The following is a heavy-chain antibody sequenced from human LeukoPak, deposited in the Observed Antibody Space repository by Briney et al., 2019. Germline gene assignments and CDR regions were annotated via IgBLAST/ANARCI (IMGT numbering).Heavy chain of an antibody. Sequence: SVKVSCKASGGTFSSYAISWVRQAPGQGLEWMRRIIPILGIANYAQKFQGRVTITADKSTSTAYMELSSLRSEDTAVYYCARPGNLDSYYYGMDVWGQGTTVTVSS. J-gene: IGHJ6*02. CDR1: GGTFSSYA. V-gene: IGHV1-69*04. CDR3: ARPGNLDSYYYGMDV. CDR2: IIPILGIA.